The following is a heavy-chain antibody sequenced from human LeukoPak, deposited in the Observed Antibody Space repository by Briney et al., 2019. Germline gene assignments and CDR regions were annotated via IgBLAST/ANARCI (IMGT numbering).Heavy chain of an antibody. CDR1: GYTFTGYC. D-gene: IGHD6-13*01. CDR3: AKVHGSYSSSWYYFDY. J-gene: IGHJ4*02. V-gene: IGHV1-2*02. Sequence: ASVKVSCKASGYTFTGYCMHWVRQAPGQGLEWMGWINPNSGGTKYAQKFQGRVTMTRDTSISTAYMELSRLRSDDTAVYYCAKVHGSYSSSWYYFDYWGQGTLVTVSS. CDR2: INPNSGGT.